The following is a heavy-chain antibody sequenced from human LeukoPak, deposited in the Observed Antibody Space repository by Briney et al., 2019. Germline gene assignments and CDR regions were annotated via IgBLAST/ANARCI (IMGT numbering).Heavy chain of an antibody. CDR2: ISSSSSYI. J-gene: IGHJ6*02. D-gene: IGHD3-22*01. CDR1: GFTFSSYS. V-gene: IGHV3-21*01. Sequence: GGSLRLSCAASGFTFSSYSMNWVRQAPGKGLEWVSSISSSSSYIYYADSVKGQFTISRDNAKNSLYLQMNSLRAEDTAVYYCARGPSDYYDSSGYVMDVWGQGTTVTVSS. CDR3: ARGPSDYYDSSGYVMDV.